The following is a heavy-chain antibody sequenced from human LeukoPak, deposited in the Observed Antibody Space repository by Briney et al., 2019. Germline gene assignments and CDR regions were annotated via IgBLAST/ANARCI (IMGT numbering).Heavy chain of an antibody. V-gene: IGHV1-2*02. Sequence: GASVKLSFKSSGYSFTVNYIHWVRQPPGQGIEWMGLISPTSGGTDDAQKFQARVTITRNTCISTAYMELRHLRPDDTGVYYCARADLAYCSITTCSIFDYWGQGTLVTVSS. J-gene: IGHJ4*02. CDR2: ISPTSGGT. CDR3: ARADLAYCSITTCSIFDY. D-gene: IGHD2-2*01. CDR1: GYSFTVNY.